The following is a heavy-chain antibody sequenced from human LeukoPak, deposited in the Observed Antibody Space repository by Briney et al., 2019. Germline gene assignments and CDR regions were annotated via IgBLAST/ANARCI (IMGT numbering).Heavy chain of an antibody. V-gene: IGHV1-69*01. J-gene: IGHJ6*03. CDR3: ARDVGSSWSLLRDYYYYYYMDV. D-gene: IGHD6-13*01. CDR1: RGTFSSYA. CDR2: IIPIFGTA. Sequence: SVKVSCKASRGTFSSYAISWVRQAPGQGLEWMGGIIPIFGTAYYAQKFQGRVTITADESTSTAYMELSSLRSEDTAVYYCARDVGSSWSLLRDYYYYYYMDVWGKGTTVTVSS.